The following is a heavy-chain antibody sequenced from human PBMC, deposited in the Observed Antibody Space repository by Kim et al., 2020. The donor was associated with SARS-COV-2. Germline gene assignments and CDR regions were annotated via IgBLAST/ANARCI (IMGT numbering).Heavy chain of an antibody. Sequence: GGSLRLSCAASGFTFSSYEMNWVRQAPGKGLEWVSYISSSGSTIYHADSVTGRFTISRDNAKNSLFLQMNSLRAEDTAVYYCARLPGIFFGMDYWGQGT. CDR3: ARLPGIFFGMDY. V-gene: IGHV3-48*03. CDR1: GFTFSSYE. J-gene: IGHJ4*02. D-gene: IGHD3-16*01. CDR2: ISSSGSTI.